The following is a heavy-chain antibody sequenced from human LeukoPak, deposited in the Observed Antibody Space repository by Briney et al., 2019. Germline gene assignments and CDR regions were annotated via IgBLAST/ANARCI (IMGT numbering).Heavy chain of an antibody. J-gene: IGHJ4*02. CDR2: ISYDGSNK. CDR1: GFTFSGYG. CDR3: ARSPLGYCSSTSCSPDLDY. V-gene: IGHV3-30*03. Sequence: GGSLRLSCAASGFTFSGYGMHWVRQAPGKGLEWVAVISYDGSNKYYADSVKGRFTISRDNSKNTLYLQMNSLRAEDTAVYYSARSPLGYCSSTSCSPDLDYWGQGTLVTVSS. D-gene: IGHD2-2*01.